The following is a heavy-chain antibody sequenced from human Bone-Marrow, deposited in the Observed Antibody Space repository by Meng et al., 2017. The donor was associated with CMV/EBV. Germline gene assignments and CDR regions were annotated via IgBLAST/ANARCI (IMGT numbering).Heavy chain of an antibody. Sequence: SETLSLTCAVYGGSFSGYYWGWIRQPPGKGLEWIGSIYYSGITFYNPSLKSRVTISVDTSKNHFSLKLSSVTAADTAVYFCARIQRPGAPLDYDYTMDVWGQGTTVTVSS. CDR1: GGSFSGYY. CDR3: ARIQRPGAPLDYDYTMDV. CDR2: IYYSGIT. D-gene: IGHD5-18*01. J-gene: IGHJ6*02. V-gene: IGHV4-34*01.